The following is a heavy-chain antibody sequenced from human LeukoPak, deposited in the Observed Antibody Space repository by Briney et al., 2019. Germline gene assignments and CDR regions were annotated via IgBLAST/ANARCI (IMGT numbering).Heavy chain of an antibody. Sequence: GGSLRLSCAASGFTFSSYWIHWVRQAPGKGLVWVSGISSDGTSTRYADSVKGRFTISRDNAKTTLYLQMNSLRAEDTAVYYCARDRLSHFDYWGQGTLVTVSS. CDR3: ARDRLSHFDY. J-gene: IGHJ4*02. D-gene: IGHD2/OR15-2a*01. V-gene: IGHV3-74*01. CDR1: GFTFSSYW. CDR2: ISSDGTST.